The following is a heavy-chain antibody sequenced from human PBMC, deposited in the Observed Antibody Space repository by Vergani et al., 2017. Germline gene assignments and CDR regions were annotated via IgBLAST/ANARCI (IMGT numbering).Heavy chain of an antibody. Sequence: EVPLLESGGGLVRPGGSLRLSCAGSGFTFSTHAMSWVRQAPGKGLEWVSGISGSGESTYYAESVKGRFTISRDNSKNTLYLQMNSLKAEDRATYYCAREERSNTSPFVGDWGQGTLVTV. CDR1: GFTFSTHA. D-gene: IGHD2/OR15-2a*01. V-gene: IGHV3-23*01. CDR2: ISGSGEST. CDR3: AREERSNTSPFVGD. J-gene: IGHJ4*02.